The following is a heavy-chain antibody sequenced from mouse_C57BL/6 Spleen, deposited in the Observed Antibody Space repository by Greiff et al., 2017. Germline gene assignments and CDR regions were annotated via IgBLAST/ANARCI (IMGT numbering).Heavy chain of an antibody. D-gene: IGHD1-1*01. CDR3: ANLYYGSSPGWFAY. J-gene: IGHJ3*01. CDR1: GYTFTSYW. CDR2: IHPNSGST. V-gene: IGHV1-64*01. Sequence: QVQLQQPGAELVKPGASVKLSCKASGYTFTSYWMHWVKQRPGQGLEWIGMIHPNSGSTNYNEKFKSKATLTVDKSSSTAYMQLSSLTSEDSAVYYCANLYYGSSPGWFAYWGQGTLVTVSA.